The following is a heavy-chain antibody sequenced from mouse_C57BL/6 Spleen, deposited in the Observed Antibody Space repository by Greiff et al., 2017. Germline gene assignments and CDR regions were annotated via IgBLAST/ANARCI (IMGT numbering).Heavy chain of an antibody. CDR3: ASNLYDYDRAMDY. CDR1: GYTFTGYW. V-gene: IGHV1-9*01. D-gene: IGHD2-4*01. Sequence: QVQLQQSGAELMKPGASVKLSCKATGYTFTGYWIEWVKQRPGHGLEWIGEILPGSGSSNYNEKFEGKATFTADPSSNTAYMQLSSLTTEDSAIYYCASNLYDYDRAMDYWGQGTSVTVSS. CDR2: ILPGSGSS. J-gene: IGHJ4*01.